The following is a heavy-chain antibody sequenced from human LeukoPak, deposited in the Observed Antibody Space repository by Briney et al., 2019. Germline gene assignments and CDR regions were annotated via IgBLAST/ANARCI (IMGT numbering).Heavy chain of an antibody. J-gene: IGHJ6*02. CDR2: IYHSGST. V-gene: IGHV4-38-2*02. CDR1: GYSISSGYY. Sequence: SETLSLTCTVSGYSISSGYYWGWIRQPPGKGLEWIGSIYHSGSTYYNPSLKSRVTISVDTSKNQFSLKLSSVTAADTAVYYCARHMGYCSGGSCFYYYYGMDVWGQGTTVTVSS. D-gene: IGHD2-15*01. CDR3: ARHMGYCSGGSCFYYYYGMDV.